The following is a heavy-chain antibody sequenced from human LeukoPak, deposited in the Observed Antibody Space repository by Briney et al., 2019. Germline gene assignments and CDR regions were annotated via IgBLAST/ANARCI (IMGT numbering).Heavy chain of an antibody. CDR1: GGSISSYY. CDR2: IYTSGST. D-gene: IGHD1-1*01. Sequence: SETLSLTCTVSGGSISSYYWSWIRQPPGKELEWIGYIYTSGSTNYNPSLKSRVTISVDTSKNQFSLKLSSVTAADTAVYYCARGGTGNLYYYYYMDVWGKGTTDTVSS. CDR3: ARGGTGNLYYYYYMDV. V-gene: IGHV4-4*09. J-gene: IGHJ6*03.